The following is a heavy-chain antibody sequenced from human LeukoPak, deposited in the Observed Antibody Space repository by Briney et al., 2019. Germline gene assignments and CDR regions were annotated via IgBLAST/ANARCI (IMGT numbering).Heavy chain of an antibody. CDR3: ARAPNYYGSGSYYTE. D-gene: IGHD3-10*01. CDR2: INWNGGST. J-gene: IGHJ4*02. CDR1: GFTFDDYG. V-gene: IGHV3-20*01. Sequence: SGGSLRLSCAASGFTFDDYGMSWVRQAPGKGLEWVSGINWNGGSTGYADSVKGRFTISRDNAKNSLYLQMNSLRAEDTALYHCARAPNYYGSGSYYTEWGQGTLVTVSS.